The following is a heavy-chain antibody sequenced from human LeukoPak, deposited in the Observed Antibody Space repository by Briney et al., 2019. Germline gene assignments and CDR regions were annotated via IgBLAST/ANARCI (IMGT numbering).Heavy chain of an antibody. V-gene: IGHV4-31*03. CDR3: AGYDSSGYYRWGETRGYFVY. CDR1: GGSISSGGYY. CDR2: IYYSGST. D-gene: IGHD3-22*01. J-gene: IGHJ4*02. Sequence: SETLSLTCTVSGGSISSGGYYWSWIRQHPGKCLEWIGYIYYSGSTYYNPSLRSRVTISVDTSKTQFALKLSSVTAADTAVYYCAGYDSSGYYRWGETRGYFVYWGQGTLVTVSS.